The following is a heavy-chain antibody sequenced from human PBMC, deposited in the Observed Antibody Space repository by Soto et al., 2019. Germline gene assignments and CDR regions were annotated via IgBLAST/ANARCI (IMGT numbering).Heavy chain of an antibody. CDR1: GYSFTSYW. J-gene: IGHJ6*02. Sequence: GESVKISCKGSGYSFTSYWISWVRQMPGKGLEWMGRIDPSDSYTNYSPSFQGHVTISADKSISTAYLQWSSLKASDTAMYYCASLTIAARRDYYYYGMDVWGQGTTVTVSS. V-gene: IGHV5-10-1*01. D-gene: IGHD6-6*01. CDR3: ASLTIAARRDYYYYGMDV. CDR2: IDPSDSYT.